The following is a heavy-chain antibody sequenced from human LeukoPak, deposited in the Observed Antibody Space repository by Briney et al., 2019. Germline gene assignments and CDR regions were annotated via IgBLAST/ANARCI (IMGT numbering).Heavy chain of an antibody. CDR2: INHSGST. CDR1: GGSFSGYY. V-gene: IGHV4-34*01. J-gene: IGHJ3*02. D-gene: IGHD3-3*01. Sequence: SETLSLTCAVYGGSFSGYYWSWIRQPPGKGLEWIGEINHSGSTNYNPSLKSRVTISVDTSKNQFSLKLSFVTAADTAVYYCARERVVTLDAFDIWGQGTMVTVSS. CDR3: ARERVVTLDAFDI.